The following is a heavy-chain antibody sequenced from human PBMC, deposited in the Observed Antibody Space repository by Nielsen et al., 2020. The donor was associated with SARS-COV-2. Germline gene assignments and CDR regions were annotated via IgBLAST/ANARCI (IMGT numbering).Heavy chain of an antibody. Sequence: SETLSLTCTVSGGSISSSSYYWGWIRQPPGKGLEWIGYIYYSGSTNYNPSLKSRVTISVDTSKNQFSLKLSSVTAADTAVYYCARAGDSGWYDYWGQGTLVTVSS. CDR3: ARAGDSGWYDY. D-gene: IGHD6-19*01. CDR1: GGSISSSSYY. J-gene: IGHJ4*02. V-gene: IGHV4-61*05. CDR2: IYYSGST.